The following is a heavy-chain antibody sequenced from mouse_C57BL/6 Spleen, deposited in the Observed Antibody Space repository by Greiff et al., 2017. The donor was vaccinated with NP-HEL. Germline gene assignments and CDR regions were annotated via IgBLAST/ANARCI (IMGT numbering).Heavy chain of an antibody. V-gene: IGHV1-64*01. D-gene: IGHD2-4*01. Sequence: QVQLQQPGAELVKPGASVKLSCKASGYTFTSYWMHWVKQRPGQGLEWIGMIHPNSGSTNYNEKFKSKATLTVDKSSSTAYMQLSSLTSEYSAVYYCARVYYDYDGGFAYWGQGTTLTVSS. CDR2: IHPNSGST. CDR1: GYTFTSYW. J-gene: IGHJ2*01. CDR3: ARVYYDYDGGFAY.